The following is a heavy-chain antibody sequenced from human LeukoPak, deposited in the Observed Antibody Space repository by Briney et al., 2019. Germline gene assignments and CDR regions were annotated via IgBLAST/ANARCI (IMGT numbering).Heavy chain of an antibody. CDR1: GYTLTELS. V-gene: IGHV1-24*01. J-gene: IGHJ4*02. CDR2: FDPKDGET. CDR3: ATGDVVVTAIGY. Sequence: GASVKVSCKVSGYTLTELSMHWVRQAPGKGLEWMGGFDPKDGETIYAQKFQGRVTMTEDTSTDTAYMELSSLRSEDTAVYYCATGDVVVTAIGYWGQGTLVTVSS. D-gene: IGHD2-21*02.